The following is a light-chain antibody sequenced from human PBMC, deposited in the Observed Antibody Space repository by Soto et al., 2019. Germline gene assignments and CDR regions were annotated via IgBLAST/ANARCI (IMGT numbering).Light chain of an antibody. CDR2: GVS. CDR3: QQYGSSPRT. CDR1: QSVSSN. V-gene: IGKV3-20*01. Sequence: EIVMTQSPATLSVSPGERSTLSCRASQSVSSNLAWYQQKPGQAPRLLIYGVSSRATGFPDRFSGSGSGTDFTLTISRLEPEDFAVYYCQQYGSSPRTFGQGTKVDIK. J-gene: IGKJ1*01.